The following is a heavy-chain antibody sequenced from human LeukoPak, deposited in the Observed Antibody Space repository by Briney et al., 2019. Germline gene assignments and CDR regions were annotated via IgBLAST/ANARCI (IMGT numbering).Heavy chain of an antibody. Sequence: GASVKVSCKASGGTFSSYAISWVRRAPGQGLEWMGRIIPIFGTANYAQKFQGRVTITTDESTSTAYMELSSLRSEDTAVYYCAREGAKVAFDIWGQGTMVTVSS. CDR3: AREGAKVAFDI. J-gene: IGHJ3*02. CDR2: IIPIFGTA. D-gene: IGHD3-16*01. V-gene: IGHV1-69*05. CDR1: GGTFSSYA.